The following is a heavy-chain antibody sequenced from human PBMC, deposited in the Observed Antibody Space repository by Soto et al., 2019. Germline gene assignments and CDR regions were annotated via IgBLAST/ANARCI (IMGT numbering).Heavy chain of an antibody. CDR2: INLNNGVT. J-gene: IGHJ4*02. V-gene: IGHV1-2*02. CDR1: GYSFTGYY. D-gene: IGHD4-4*01. CDR3: VRQKGEDYNYYFDY. Sequence: GASVKVSCKASGYSFTGYYMHWVRQAPGQGLEWMGWINLNNGVTLYAEKFQGRVTMTRDTSISTAYMELTRLRSDDTTEYYCVRQKGEDYNYYFDYWGQGTLVTVSS.